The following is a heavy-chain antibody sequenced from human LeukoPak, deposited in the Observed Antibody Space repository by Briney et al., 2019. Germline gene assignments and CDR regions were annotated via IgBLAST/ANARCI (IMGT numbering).Heavy chain of an antibody. CDR1: GFTVSSKF. CDR3: AKVLEGYYFDY. D-gene: IGHD1-1*01. Sequence: GGSLRLSCAASGFTVSSKFMSWVRQAPGKGLEWVSTLYSNGNTYYADSVKGRFTIPRDNSKNTLYLQMNSLRAEDTAVYYCAKVLEGYYFDYWGQGTLVTVSS. J-gene: IGHJ4*02. CDR2: LYSNGNT. V-gene: IGHV3-66*03.